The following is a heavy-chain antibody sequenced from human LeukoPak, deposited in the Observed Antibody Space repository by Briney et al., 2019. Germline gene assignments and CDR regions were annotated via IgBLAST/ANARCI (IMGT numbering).Heavy chain of an antibody. V-gene: IGHV4-39*01. CDR2: IYYSGST. Sequence: PSETLSLTCTVSGGSISSSSYYWGWIRRPPGKGLEWIGSIYYSGSTYYNPSLKSRVTISVDTSKNQFSLKLSSVTAADTAVYYCASYSSSVVFDYWGQGTLVTVSS. CDR1: GGSISSSSYY. D-gene: IGHD6-6*01. CDR3: ASYSSSVVFDY. J-gene: IGHJ4*02.